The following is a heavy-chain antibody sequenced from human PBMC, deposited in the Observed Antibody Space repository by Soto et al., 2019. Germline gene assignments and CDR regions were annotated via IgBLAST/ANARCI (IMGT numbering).Heavy chain of an antibody. CDR2: ISAYNGNT. J-gene: IGHJ4*02. CDR1: GYTFTSYG. V-gene: IGHV1-18*01. Sequence: ASVKVSCKASGYTFTSYGISWVRQAPGQGLEWMGWISAYNGNTNYAQKLQGRVTITTDTSTSTAYMELRSLRSDDTAVYYCRWYYYGSGSTYYFDYWGQGTLVTVSS. D-gene: IGHD3-10*01. CDR3: RWYYYGSGSTYYFDY.